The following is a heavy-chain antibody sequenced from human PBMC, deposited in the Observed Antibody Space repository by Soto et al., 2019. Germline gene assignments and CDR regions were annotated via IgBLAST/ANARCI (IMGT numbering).Heavy chain of an antibody. CDR1: GFTVSSNY. V-gene: IGHV3-53*01. CDR3: ARDPEYSSGWSSDY. J-gene: IGHJ4*02. D-gene: IGHD6-19*01. CDR2: IYSGGST. Sequence: EVQLVESGGGLIQPGGSLRLSCAASGFTVSSNYMSWVRQAPGKGLEWVSVIYSGGSTYYADSVKGRFTISRDNSKNTLYLQMNSLRAEDTAVYYCARDPEYSSGWSSDYWGQGTLVTVSS.